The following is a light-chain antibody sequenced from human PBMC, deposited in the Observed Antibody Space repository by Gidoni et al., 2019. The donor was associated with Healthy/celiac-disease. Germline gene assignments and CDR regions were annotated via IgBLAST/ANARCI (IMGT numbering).Light chain of an antibody. Sequence: SYELTQPPSVSVSPGQTASITCSGDKLGDKYACWYQQKPGQSPVLVIYQESKRHSGIPERFAGSNSGKTATLTISGTQAMDEADYYCQAWDSSTVVFGGGTKLTVL. CDR2: QES. V-gene: IGLV3-1*01. CDR3: QAWDSSTVV. J-gene: IGLJ2*01. CDR1: KLGDKY.